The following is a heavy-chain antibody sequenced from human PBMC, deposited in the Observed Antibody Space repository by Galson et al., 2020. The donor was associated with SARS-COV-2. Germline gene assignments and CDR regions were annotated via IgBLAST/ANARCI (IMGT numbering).Heavy chain of an antibody. J-gene: IGHJ4*02. CDR2: ISSSSGHL. D-gene: IGHD3-9*01. V-gene: IGHV3-21*01. Sequence: GGSLRLSSPAAGFTFSDGSMNWVRQAPGKGLEWVSSISSSSGHLNYADAVKGRFTISRDNAKNSLYLQLNSLRAQDTAVYYCTRGTRMPMADISGFESWGQGTLVTVSS. CDR3: TRGTRMPMADISGFES. CDR1: GFTFSDGS.